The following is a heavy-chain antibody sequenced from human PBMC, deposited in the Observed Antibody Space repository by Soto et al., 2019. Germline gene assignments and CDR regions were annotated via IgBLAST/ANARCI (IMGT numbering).Heavy chain of an antibody. J-gene: IGHJ5*02. V-gene: IGHV1-69*13. CDR3: ARVYNSGLNWFEP. Sequence: ASVKVSCKASGCTFSSYAISWVRQAPGQGLEWMGGIIPIFGTANYAQKFQGRVTITADESTSTAYMELSSLRSEDTAVYYCARVYNSGLNWFEPWGQGTLVTVSS. CDR2: IIPIFGTA. CDR1: GCTFSSYA. D-gene: IGHD6-19*01.